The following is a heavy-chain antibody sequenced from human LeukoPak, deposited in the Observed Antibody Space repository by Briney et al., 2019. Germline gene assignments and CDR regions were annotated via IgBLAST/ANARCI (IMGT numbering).Heavy chain of an antibody. J-gene: IGHJ4*02. CDR1: GFTFSSYE. CDR2: ISSSGSTI. Sequence: PGGSLRLSCAASGFTFSSYEMNWVRQAPGKGLEWVSYISSSGSTIYYADSVKGRFTISRDDARNSLFLHMNSLRAEDTAMYYCARDGNDLLTGYPIVFDYWGQGTLVTVSS. D-gene: IGHD3-9*01. V-gene: IGHV3-48*03. CDR3: ARDGNDLLTGYPIVFDY.